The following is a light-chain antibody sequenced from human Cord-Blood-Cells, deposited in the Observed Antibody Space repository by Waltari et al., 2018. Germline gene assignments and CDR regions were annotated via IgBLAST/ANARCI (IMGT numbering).Light chain of an antibody. CDR2: DAS. CDR3: QQYNSYLCT. J-gene: IGKJ1*01. V-gene: IGKV1-5*01. Sequence: DIQMTQSPSTLSASVGDRVTITCRASRSISSWLAWYQQKPGKAPKLLIYDASSVESGVPSRFSGSGSGTEFTLTISSLQPDDFATYYCQQYNSYLCTFGQGTKVEIK. CDR1: RSISSW.